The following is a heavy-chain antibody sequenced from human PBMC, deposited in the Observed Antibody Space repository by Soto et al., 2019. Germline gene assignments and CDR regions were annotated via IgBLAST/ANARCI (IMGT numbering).Heavy chain of an antibody. CDR1: GFSLSTSGVG. J-gene: IGHJ6*03. CDR2: IYWDDDK. D-gene: IGHD3-9*01. V-gene: IGHV2-5*02. CDR3: AHTSSITYFDVLTGYYDYYYMDV. Sequence: SGPTLVNPTQTLTLTCTFSGFSLSTSGVGVGWIRQPPGKALEWLALIYWDDDKRYSPSLNSRLTITKDTSKNQVVLTMNNMDPVDTATDYCAHTSSITYFDVLTGYYDYYYMDVWGKRTTVTVSS.